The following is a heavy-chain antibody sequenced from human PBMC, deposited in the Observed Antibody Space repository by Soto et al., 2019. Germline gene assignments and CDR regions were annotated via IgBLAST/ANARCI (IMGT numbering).Heavy chain of an antibody. D-gene: IGHD5-18*01. CDR2: ISGSGGST. V-gene: IGHV3-23*01. CDR1: GFTFSSYA. J-gene: IGHJ4*02. CDR3: AKDAVEDTATESPYYFDY. Sequence: GGSLRLSCAASGFTFSSYAMSWVRQAPGKGLEWVSAISGSGGSTYYADSVKGRFTISRDNSKNTLYLQMNSLRAEDTAVYYCAKDAVEDTATESPYYFDYWGQGTLVTVSS.